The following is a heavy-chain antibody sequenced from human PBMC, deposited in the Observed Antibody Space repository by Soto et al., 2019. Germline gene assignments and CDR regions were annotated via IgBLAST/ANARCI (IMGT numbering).Heavy chain of an antibody. CDR2: IYYRGSN. V-gene: IGHV4-39*01. CDR1: GGSISSTGYY. J-gene: IGHJ3*02. Sequence: QLQLQESGPGLVKPSETLSLTCTVSGGSISSTGYYWGWIRQPPGKGLEWIGSIYYRGSNYYNPSPKSRVPISVDTSKTQFSLKLSSVIAADTAVYYCARRVRQRLVDAFDIWGQGTMVTVSS. CDR3: ARRVRQRLVDAFDI. D-gene: IGHD6-25*01.